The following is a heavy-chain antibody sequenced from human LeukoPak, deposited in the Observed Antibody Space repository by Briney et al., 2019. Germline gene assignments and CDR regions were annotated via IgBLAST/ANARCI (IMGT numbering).Heavy chain of an antibody. J-gene: IGHJ4*02. V-gene: IGHV3-53*01. CDR1: GVTVSTNY. CDR2: IFSGGST. D-gene: IGHD3-10*01. Sequence: GGSLRLSSAASGVTVSTNYMSWGRQAPGKGLEWVSVIFSGGSTYYAASVKGRFTISRDKSNNTLYLQMDSLRAEDTAVYYCARGPGKASFDYWGQGTLVTVSS. CDR3: ARGPGKASFDY.